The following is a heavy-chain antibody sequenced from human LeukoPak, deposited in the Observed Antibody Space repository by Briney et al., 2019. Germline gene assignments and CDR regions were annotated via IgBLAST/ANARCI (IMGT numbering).Heavy chain of an antibody. CDR1: GGSISSYY. V-gene: IGHV4-4*09. J-gene: IGHJ5*02. CDR3: ARQIVVVISGENWFDP. Sequence: SETLSLTCTVSGGSISSYYWSWIRQPPGKGLEWIGYIYTSGSTNYNPSLKSRVTISVDTSKNQFSLKLSSVTAADTAVYYCARQIVVVISGENWFDPWGQGTLVTVSS. D-gene: IGHD3-22*01. CDR2: IYTSGST.